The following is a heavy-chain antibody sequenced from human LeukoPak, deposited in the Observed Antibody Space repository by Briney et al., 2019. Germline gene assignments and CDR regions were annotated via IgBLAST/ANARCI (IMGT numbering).Heavy chain of an antibody. CDR3: ARLITQLVPYYYYYMDV. D-gene: IGHD6-6*01. CDR1: GGSFSGYY. CDR2: INHSGST. J-gene: IGHJ6*03. V-gene: IGHV4-34*01. Sequence: PSETLSLTCAVYGGSFSGYYWSWIRQPPGKGLEWIGEINHSGSTNYNPSLKSRVTISVDTSKNQFSLKLSSVTAADTAVYYCARLITQLVPYYYYYMDVWGKGTTVTVSS.